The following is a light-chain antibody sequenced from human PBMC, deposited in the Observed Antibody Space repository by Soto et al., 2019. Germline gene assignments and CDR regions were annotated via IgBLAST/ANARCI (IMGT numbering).Light chain of an antibody. V-gene: IGLV2-14*01. J-gene: IGLJ2*01. Sequence: QSALTQPASVSGSPGQSITISCTGTSSDIGAYNHVSWYQQHPGNAPKLMIXXXXXXXXXXXXXXXXSKSGNTASLTISGXXXXXXXXXYCSSYTSSSTVVFGGGTKLTVL. CDR3: SSYTSSSTVV. CDR1: SSDIGAYNH. CDR2: XXX.